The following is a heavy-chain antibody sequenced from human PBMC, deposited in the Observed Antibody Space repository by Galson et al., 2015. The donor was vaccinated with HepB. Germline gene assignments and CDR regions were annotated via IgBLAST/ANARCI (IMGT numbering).Heavy chain of an antibody. CDR2: IYPGDSDA. CDR3: ARHDYSNYGMMDV. J-gene: IGHJ6*04. Sequence: QSGAEMKKPGESLKISCKASGYIFATYWIGWVRQMPGKGLEWMGIIYPGDSDARYSPSFQGQVTVSADKSISTAYLQWSSLKASDTAIYYCARHDYSNYGMMDVWGRGTTVTVSP. CDR1: GYIFATYW. V-gene: IGHV5-51*01. D-gene: IGHD4-11*01.